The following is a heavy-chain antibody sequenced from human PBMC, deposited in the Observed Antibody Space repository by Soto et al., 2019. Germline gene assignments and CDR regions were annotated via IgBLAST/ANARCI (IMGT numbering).Heavy chain of an antibody. Sequence: PGGSLRLSCAASGFTFSNAWMNWVRQAPGKGLEWVGRIKSKTDGGTTDYAAPVKGRFTISRDDSKNTLYLQMNSLKTEDTAVYYCTSAAIAAAGDFDYWGQGTLVTVSS. CDR1: GFTFSNAW. D-gene: IGHD6-13*01. V-gene: IGHV3-15*07. CDR3: TSAAIAAAGDFDY. CDR2: IKSKTDGGTT. J-gene: IGHJ4*02.